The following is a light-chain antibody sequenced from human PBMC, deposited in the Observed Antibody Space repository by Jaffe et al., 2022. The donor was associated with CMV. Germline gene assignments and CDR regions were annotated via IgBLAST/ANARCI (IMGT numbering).Light chain of an antibody. CDR2: NAS. V-gene: IGKV3-20*01. J-gene: IGKJ2*01. CDR1: QTVSSNY. Sequence: EIVLTQSPGTLSLSPGERATLSCRASQTVSSNYLAWYQQKPGQAPRLLIYNASNRAAGIPARFWGSGSGTDFTLTISRLEPEDFAVYYCQQYGGSPGTFGQGTKLEIK. CDR3: QQYGGSPGT.